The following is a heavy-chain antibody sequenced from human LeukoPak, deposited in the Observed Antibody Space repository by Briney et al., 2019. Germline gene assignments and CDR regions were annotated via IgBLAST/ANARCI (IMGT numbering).Heavy chain of an antibody. D-gene: IGHD6-13*01. CDR1: GGTFSSYA. Sequence: GASVKVSCKASGGTFSSYAISWVRQAPGQGLEWMGRIIPILGIANYAQKFQGRVTITADKSTSTAYMELSSLRSEDTAVYYCAREGFGSSSWYQHWGQGTLVTVSS. CDR2: IIPILGIA. CDR3: AREGFGSSSWYQH. J-gene: IGHJ1*01. V-gene: IGHV1-69*04.